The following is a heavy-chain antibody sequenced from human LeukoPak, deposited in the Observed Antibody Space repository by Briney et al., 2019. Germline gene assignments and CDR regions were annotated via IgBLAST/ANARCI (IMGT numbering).Heavy chain of an antibody. CDR3: ARDSRTHYYGSGSYWSAFDI. CDR1: GFTFSSYG. J-gene: IGHJ3*02. CDR2: ISGSGKNT. V-gene: IGHV3-23*01. D-gene: IGHD3-10*01. Sequence: GGSLRLSCAASGFTFSSYGMSWVRQAPGKGLEWVSTISGSGKNTYYADSVKGRFTISRDNSKNTLYLQMGSLRAEDMAVYYCARDSRTHYYGSGSYWSAFDIWGQGTMVTVSS.